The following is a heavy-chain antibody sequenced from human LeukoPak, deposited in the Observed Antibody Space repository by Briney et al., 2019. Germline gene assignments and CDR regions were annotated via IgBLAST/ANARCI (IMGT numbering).Heavy chain of an antibody. CDR1: GFTLSSYE. J-gene: IGHJ4*02. D-gene: IGHD6-19*01. CDR3: ARDGYSSGWYYFDS. V-gene: IGHV3-48*03. Sequence: PGGSLRLSCAASGFTLSSYEMNWVRQAPGKGLECVSYISNSGTTIVYADSVKGRFTVSRDNAKNSLYLQMNSLRAEDTAVYYCARDGYSSGWYYFDSWGQGALVTVSS. CDR2: ISNSGTTI.